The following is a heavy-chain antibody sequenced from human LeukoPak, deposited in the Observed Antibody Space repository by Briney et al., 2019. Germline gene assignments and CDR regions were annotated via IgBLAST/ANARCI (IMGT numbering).Heavy chain of an antibody. CDR1: GSGFDEYP. D-gene: IGHD2-15*01. CDR2: KGWNGGRL. J-gene: IGHJ6*02. Sequence: PGGPLSSSVQAPGSGFDEYPMLWFRKAQGKGLGGSSGKGWNGGRLDYADSVKGRFTISRDDAKNSLYLQMNSLRAEDTALYYCAKGGNLGYCIGGSCLDVWGQGTTVTVSS. V-gene: IGHV3-9*01. CDR3: AKGGNLGYCIGGSCLDV.